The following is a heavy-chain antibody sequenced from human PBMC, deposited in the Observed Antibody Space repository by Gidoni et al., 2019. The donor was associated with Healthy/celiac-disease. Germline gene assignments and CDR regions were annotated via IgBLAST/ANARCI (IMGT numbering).Heavy chain of an antibody. CDR2: IYHSGST. V-gene: IGHV4-4*02. CDR1: GSISSSNW. Sequence: GSISSSNWWSWVRQPPGKGLEWIGEIYHSGSTNYNPSLKSRVTISVDKSKNQFSLKLSSVTAADTAVYYCAREERYYYDSSLYYGMDVWGQGTTVTVSS. CDR3: AREERYYYDSSLYYGMDV. D-gene: IGHD3-22*01. J-gene: IGHJ6*02.